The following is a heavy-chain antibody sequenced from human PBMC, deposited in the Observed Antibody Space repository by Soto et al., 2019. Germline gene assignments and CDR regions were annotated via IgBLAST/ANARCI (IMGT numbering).Heavy chain of an antibody. CDR2: ISYSGST. CDR3: AVSTGSSQYYFDY. D-gene: IGHD6-6*01. Sequence: PSETLSLTCTVSGGSISSYYWSWVRQPPGKGLEWIGYISYSGSTNYNPSLKSRVTISIDTSKNHFSLKLNSVTAADTAVYYCAVSTGSSQYYFDYWGQGALVTVSS. V-gene: IGHV4-59*01. J-gene: IGHJ4*02. CDR1: GGSISSYY.